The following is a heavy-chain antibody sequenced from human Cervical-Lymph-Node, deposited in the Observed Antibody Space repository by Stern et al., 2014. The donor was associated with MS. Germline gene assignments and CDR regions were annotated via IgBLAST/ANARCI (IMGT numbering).Heavy chain of an antibody. D-gene: IGHD5-18*01. CDR2: LFWDDDK. CDR1: GFSLTPTGVG. Sequence: ESGPTLVKPTQTLTLTCTFSGFSLTPTGVGVGWIRQPPGKALECLGLLFWDDDKRYIPALKSRVTITKDTSKNQVVLTMTNMDPVDTATYYCTHLLYTYGYAPDFWGQGTPVTVSS. V-gene: IGHV2-5*02. CDR3: THLLYTYGYAPDF. J-gene: IGHJ4*02.